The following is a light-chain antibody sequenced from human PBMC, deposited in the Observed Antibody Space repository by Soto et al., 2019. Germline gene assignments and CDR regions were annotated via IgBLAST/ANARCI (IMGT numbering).Light chain of an antibody. J-gene: IGKJ1*01. Sequence: EIVLTQSPGTLSLSPGERATLSCRASQSVSSSYLAWYQQKPGQAPRLLIYDVSSRATGIPDRFSGSGSGTNFTITIRRLEAEAFAVYYCQQYGRSPTFGQGTKVEIK. CDR3: QQYGRSPT. CDR1: QSVSSSY. V-gene: IGKV3-20*01. CDR2: DVS.